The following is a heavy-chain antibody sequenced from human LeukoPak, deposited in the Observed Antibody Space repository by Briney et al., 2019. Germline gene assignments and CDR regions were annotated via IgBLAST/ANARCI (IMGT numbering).Heavy chain of an antibody. V-gene: IGHV1-69*05. J-gene: IGHJ4*02. CDR3: ARSQYYDSRLGCDY. D-gene: IGHD3-22*01. CDR1: GATFTSYA. Sequence: ASVKLSCKASGATFTSYAISWVRHAHGQGLEWMGGIIPIFGTANYTQKFQGRVTITTEESTSTAYMELRSLRSEDTAVYYCARSQYYDSRLGCDYWGQGTLVTVST. CDR2: IIPIFGTA.